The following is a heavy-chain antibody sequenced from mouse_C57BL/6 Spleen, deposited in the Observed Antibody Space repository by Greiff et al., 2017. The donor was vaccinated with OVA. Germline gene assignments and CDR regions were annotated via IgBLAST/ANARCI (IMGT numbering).Heavy chain of an antibody. CDR3: ARGGDGYYVSFDY. Sequence: QVQLQQPGAELVRPGSSVKLSCKASGYTFTSYWMDWVKQRPGQGLEWIGNIYPSDSETHYNQKFKDKATLTVDKSSSTAYMQLSSLTSEDSAVYYCARGGDGYYVSFDYWGQGTTLTVSS. V-gene: IGHV1-61*01. J-gene: IGHJ2*01. D-gene: IGHD2-3*01. CDR2: IYPSDSET. CDR1: GYTFTSYW.